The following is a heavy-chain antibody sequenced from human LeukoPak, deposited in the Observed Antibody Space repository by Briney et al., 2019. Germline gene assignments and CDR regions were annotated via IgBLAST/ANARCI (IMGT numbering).Heavy chain of an antibody. CDR2: INHSGST. J-gene: IGHJ4*02. CDR1: VGSFSGYY. D-gene: IGHD5-24*01. CDR3: ARPVRWLQPYFDY. Sequence: SETLSLTCAVYVGSFSGYYWSWIRQPPGKGLEWIGEINHSGSTNYNPSLKSRVTISVDTSKNQFSLKLSSVTAADTAVYYCARPVRWLQPYFDYWGQGTLVTVSS. V-gene: IGHV4-34*01.